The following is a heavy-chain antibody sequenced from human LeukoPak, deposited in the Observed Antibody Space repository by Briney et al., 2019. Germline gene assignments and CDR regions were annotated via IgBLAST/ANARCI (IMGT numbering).Heavy chain of an antibody. V-gene: IGHV3-53*01. J-gene: IGHJ4*02. D-gene: IGHD4-17*01. CDR1: GFAVSSNY. CDR2: IYGGGST. Sequence: GGSLRLSCAASGFAVSSNYMAWVRQPPGKGLEWVSVIYGGGSTYYADSVKGRFTISRDNSKNTLYLQMNNLRAEDTAVYYCARDNYGDYGEWWGQGTLVTVSS. CDR3: ARDNYGDYGEW.